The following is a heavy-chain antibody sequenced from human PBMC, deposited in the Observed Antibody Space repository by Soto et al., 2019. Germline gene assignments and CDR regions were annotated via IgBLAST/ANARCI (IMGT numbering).Heavy chain of an antibody. CDR3: ARRGGSYDDYKVNYFDS. CDR1: GDSISSPIW. Sequence: SETLSLTCTVFGDSISSPIWWSWVRQPPGKGPEWIGEIYHSGNTNYNPSLKSQVTVSVDKSKNHFSLNLISVTAADTAIYYCARRGGSYDDYKVNYFDSWGQGALVTVSS. D-gene: IGHD4-17*01. J-gene: IGHJ4*02. V-gene: IGHV4-4*02. CDR2: IYHSGNT.